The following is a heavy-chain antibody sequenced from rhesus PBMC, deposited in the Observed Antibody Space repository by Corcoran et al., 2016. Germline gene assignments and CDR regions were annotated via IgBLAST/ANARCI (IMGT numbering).Heavy chain of an antibody. D-gene: IGHD3-3*01. Sequence: EVQLVQSGAEVKRPGESLKISCKTSGYSFTSYWISWVRQMPGKGLEWMGAIDPSDSDTRSNPAFQGQVTISADKSISTAYLQWSRLKASDTATYYCAKDGNSKFGLVMVGLDSWGQGVVVTVSS. CDR3: AKDGNSKFGLVMVGLDS. CDR2: IDPSDSDT. V-gene: IGHV5-20*01. CDR1: GYSFTSYW. J-gene: IGHJ6*01.